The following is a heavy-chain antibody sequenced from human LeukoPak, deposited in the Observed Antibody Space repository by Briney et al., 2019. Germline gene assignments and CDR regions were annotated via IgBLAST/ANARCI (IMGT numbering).Heavy chain of an antibody. CDR3: ARALTSGWYSGKYY. CDR1: GYSISSGYY. J-gene: IGHJ4*02. Sequence: SETLSLTCAVSGYSISSGYYWGWIRQPPGKGLEWIGSIYHSGSTYYNPSLRSRVTISVDTSKNQFSLKLISVTAADTAVYFCARALTSGWYSGKYYWGQGTLVTVSS. V-gene: IGHV4-38-2*01. D-gene: IGHD6-19*01. CDR2: IYHSGST.